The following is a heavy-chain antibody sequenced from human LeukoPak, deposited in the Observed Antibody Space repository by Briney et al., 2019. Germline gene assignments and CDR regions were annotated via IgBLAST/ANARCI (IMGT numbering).Heavy chain of an antibody. CDR1: GFRFDDYG. V-gene: IGHV3-20*04. CDR2: TNWDGAST. D-gene: IGHD2-2*01. Sequence: GGSLRLSCAASGFRFDDYGMSWVRHVPGKGLEWVSGTNWDGASTGYADSVKGRFTISRDNIKNFLYLQMNSLKVEDTALYFCGRVYCSTTSCYDYYDYYMDVWGKGTTVTVSS. CDR3: GRVYCSTTSCYDYYDYYMDV. J-gene: IGHJ6*03.